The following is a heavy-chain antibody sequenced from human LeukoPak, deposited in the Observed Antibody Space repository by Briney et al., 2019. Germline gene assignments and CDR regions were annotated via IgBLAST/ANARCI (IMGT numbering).Heavy chain of an antibody. J-gene: IGHJ4*02. CDR2: INSDGSST. Sequence: GGSLRLSCAASGFTFSSYWMHWVRQAPGKGLVWVARINSDGSSTTYADSVKGRVTISRDNAKNTLYLQMSSLRAEDTAVYYCARDRSGDYVFDYWGQGTLVTVSS. CDR1: GFTFSSYW. V-gene: IGHV3-74*01. CDR3: ARDRSGDYVFDY. D-gene: IGHD1-26*01.